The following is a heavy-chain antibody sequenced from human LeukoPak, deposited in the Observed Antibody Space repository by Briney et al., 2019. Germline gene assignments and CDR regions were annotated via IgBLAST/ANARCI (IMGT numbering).Heavy chain of an antibody. J-gene: IGHJ3*02. Sequence: GGSLRLSCAASGFTFSSYEMNWVRQAPGKGLEWVSYISSSGSTIYYADSVKGRFTMSRDNAKKSLYLQMNSLRAEDTAVYYCARAKFDSSGYYYRGFDIWGQGTMVTVSS. CDR2: ISSSGSTI. D-gene: IGHD3-22*01. V-gene: IGHV3-48*03. CDR3: ARAKFDSSGYYYRGFDI. CDR1: GFTFSSYE.